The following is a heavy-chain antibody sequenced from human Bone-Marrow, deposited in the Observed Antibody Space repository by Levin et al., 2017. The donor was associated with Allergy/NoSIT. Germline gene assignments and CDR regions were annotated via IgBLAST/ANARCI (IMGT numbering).Heavy chain of an antibody. J-gene: IGHJ6*02. V-gene: IGHV4-59*01. CDR1: GGAISSYY. Sequence: SETLSLTCTVSGGAISSYYWTWIRQPPGKGLEWIGYIHYSGSSNYNPSLNSRGTISVDTSKNQFSLRLTSVTAEDTAVYYCARGLSGWSQEYYYYGMDVWGPGTTVTVSS. CDR2: IHYSGSS. D-gene: IGHD3-22*01. CDR3: ARGLSGWSQEYYYYGMDV.